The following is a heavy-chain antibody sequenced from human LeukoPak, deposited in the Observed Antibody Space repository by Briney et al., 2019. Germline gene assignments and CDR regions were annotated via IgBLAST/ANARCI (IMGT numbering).Heavy chain of an antibody. CDR3: ARDRRPTRSRESNWFDP. J-gene: IGHJ5*02. CDR1: GFTFSSYW. CDR2: IKQDGSEK. Sequence: AGGSLRLSCAASGFTFSSYWMSWVRQAPGKGLEWVGNIKQDGSEKYYVDSVKGRFTISRDNAKNSLYLQMNSLRAEDTAVYYCARDRRPTRSRESNWFDPWGQGTLVTVSS. V-gene: IGHV3-7*01.